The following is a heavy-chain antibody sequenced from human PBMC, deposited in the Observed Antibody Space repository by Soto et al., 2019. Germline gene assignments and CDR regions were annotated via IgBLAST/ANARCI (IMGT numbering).Heavy chain of an antibody. V-gene: IGHV3-72*01. CDR3: TIEGASPGPDIDD. Sequence: GGSLRLSCAASGFTFSGRYMDWVRQAPGKGLEWVGRTNYKANSYTTEYAASVESRFTISRDYSSDSVYLQMNSLKTDDTAVNYCTIEGASPGPDIDDWGHGHLVTVSS. CDR2: TNYKANSYTT. D-gene: IGHD3-16*01. CDR1: GFTFSGRY. J-gene: IGHJ4*01.